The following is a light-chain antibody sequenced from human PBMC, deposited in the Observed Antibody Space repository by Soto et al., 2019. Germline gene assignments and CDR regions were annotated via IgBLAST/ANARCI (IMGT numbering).Light chain of an antibody. V-gene: IGLV2-14*01. CDR3: SSFTTSSTWV. Sequence: QSALTQPASVSGSPGQSIIISCTGASSDVGNCNCVSWYQQHPGKAPKLMIYEVSNRPSGVSDRFSGSKAGNTASLTISGLQAEDEADYYCSSFTTSSTWVFGGGTKVTVL. CDR2: EVS. CDR1: SSDVGNCNC. J-gene: IGLJ3*02.